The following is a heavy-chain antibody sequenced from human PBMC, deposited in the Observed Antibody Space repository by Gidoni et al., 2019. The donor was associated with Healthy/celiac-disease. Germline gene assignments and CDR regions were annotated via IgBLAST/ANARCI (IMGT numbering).Heavy chain of an antibody. CDR2: IWYDGSNK. CDR1: GFTFSSYG. V-gene: IGHV3-33*01. Sequence: QVQLVESGGGVVQPGRSLRLSCAASGFTFSSYGMHWVRQAPGKGLGWGAVIWYDGSNKYYADSVKGRFTISRDNSKNTLYLQMNSLRAEDTAVYYCARGDSSSVRNYFDYWGQGTLVTVSS. CDR3: ARGDSSSVRNYFDY. J-gene: IGHJ4*02. D-gene: IGHD6-6*01.